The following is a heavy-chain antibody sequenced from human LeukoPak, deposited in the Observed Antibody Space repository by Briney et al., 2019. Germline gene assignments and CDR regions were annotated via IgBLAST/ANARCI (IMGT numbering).Heavy chain of an antibody. CDR2: IKGDGSET. J-gene: IGHJ4*02. Sequence: GGSLRLSCAASGFTFRSYGMHWVRQAPGKGLEWVANIKGDGSETSYVTSVRGRFTISRDNAKNSLYLQMNNLRVEDTAVYYCAREEVKSFDNWGQETLVTVSS. V-gene: IGHV3-7*03. CDR3: AREEVKSFDN. CDR1: GFTFRSYG.